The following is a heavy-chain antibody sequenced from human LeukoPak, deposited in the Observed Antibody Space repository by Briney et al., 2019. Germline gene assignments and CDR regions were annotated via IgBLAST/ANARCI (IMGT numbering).Heavy chain of an antibody. Sequence: PGGSLRLSCAASGFTFSSYSMNWVRQAPGKGLEWVSSISSSSSYIYYADSVKGRFTISRDNAKNSLYLQMNSLRAEDTAVYYCASLTYSGPTQAFDYWGQGTLVTVSS. J-gene: IGHJ4*02. V-gene: IGHV3-21*01. CDR3: ASLTYSGPTQAFDY. CDR1: GFTFSSYS. D-gene: IGHD5-12*01. CDR2: ISSSSSYI.